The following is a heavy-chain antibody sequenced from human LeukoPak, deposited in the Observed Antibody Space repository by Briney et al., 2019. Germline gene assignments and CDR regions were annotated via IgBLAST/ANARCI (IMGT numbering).Heavy chain of an antibody. J-gene: IGHJ4*02. D-gene: IGHD3-10*01. CDR3: AKVGVPALLWFGELLYMDY. CDR2: ISGSGGST. CDR1: GFTFSSYA. Sequence: GGSLRLSCAASGFTFSSYAMSWVRQAPGKGLEWVSAISGSGGSTYYADSVKGRFTISRDNSKNTLYLQMNSLRAEDTAVYYCAKVGVPALLWFGELLYMDYWGQGTLGTVSS. V-gene: IGHV3-23*01.